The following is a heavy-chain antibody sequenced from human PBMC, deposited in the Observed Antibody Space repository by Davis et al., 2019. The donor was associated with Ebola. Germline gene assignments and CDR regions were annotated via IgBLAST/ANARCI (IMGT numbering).Heavy chain of an antibody. CDR3: AKDVGAGGSGAFDI. Sequence: PGGSLRLSCSASGFTFSSYAMHWVRQAPGKGLEYVSAISSNGGSTYYADSVKGRFTISRDNSKNTLYLQMSSLRAEDTAVYYCAKDVGAGGSGAFDIWGQGTMVTVSS. CDR1: GFTFSSYA. CDR2: ISSNGGST. J-gene: IGHJ3*02. D-gene: IGHD2-15*01. V-gene: IGHV3-64D*06.